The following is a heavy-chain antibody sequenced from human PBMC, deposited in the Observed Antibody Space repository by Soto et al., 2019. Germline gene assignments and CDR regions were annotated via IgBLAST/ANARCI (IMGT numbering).Heavy chain of an antibody. V-gene: IGHV1-18*01. Sequence: QVQLVQSGAEVKKPGASVKVSCKASGYTFTSYGISWVRQAPGQGLEWMGWISAYNGNTNYAQKLQGRVTMNTDTSTSTAYMELRSLRSDDTAVYYCATRGRWQQLFNYYYYMDVWGKGTTVTVSS. D-gene: IGHD6-13*01. CDR3: ATRGRWQQLFNYYYYMDV. CDR1: GYTFTSYG. CDR2: ISAYNGNT. J-gene: IGHJ6*03.